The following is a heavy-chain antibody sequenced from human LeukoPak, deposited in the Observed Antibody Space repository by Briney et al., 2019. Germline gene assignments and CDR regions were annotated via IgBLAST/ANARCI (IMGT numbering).Heavy chain of an antibody. CDR3: AKDLSGNSQGRDDY. J-gene: IGHJ4*02. V-gene: IGHV3-30*02. CDR2: IRYDGSNK. Sequence: SGGSLRLSCAASGFTFSSYGMHWVRQAPGKGLEWVAFIRYDGSNKYYADSVKGRFTISRDNSKNTLYLQMNSLRAEDTAVYYCAKDLSGNSQGRDDYWGQGTLVTVSS. CDR1: GFTFSSYG. D-gene: IGHD4-23*01.